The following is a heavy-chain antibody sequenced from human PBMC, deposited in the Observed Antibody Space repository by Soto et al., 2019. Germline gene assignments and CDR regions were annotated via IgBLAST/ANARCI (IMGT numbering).Heavy chain of an antibody. V-gene: IGHV1-69*01. CDR2: IIPMFGTA. D-gene: IGHD3-9*01. J-gene: IGHJ6*02. Sequence: QVQLVQSGAEVRKPGSSVKLSCKTSGGTFGSFAVSWVRQAPGQGLQWMGGIIPMFGTANYAQKLQGRVTIAADDTTSTAYMEVSSLTTEDTAVYYCARHGDILTGHLGGGSGYNGLDVWGQGTTVIVSS. CDR1: GGTFGSFA. CDR3: ARHGDILTGHLGGGSGYNGLDV.